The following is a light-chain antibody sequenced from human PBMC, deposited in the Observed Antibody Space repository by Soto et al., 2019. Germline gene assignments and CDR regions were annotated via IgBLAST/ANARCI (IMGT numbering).Light chain of an antibody. CDR1: QGISNY. J-gene: IGKJ2*02. Sequence: DIQLTQSPSSLSASVGDRVTITCRASQGISNYLAWYQQRPGKVPQVLIYAASTLQSVVPSRFSGRGSGTDFTITILSLQAEDVATYYRQKDNGAPCTFGQGTKLDSK. CDR3: QKDNGAPCT. CDR2: AAS. V-gene: IGKV1-27*01.